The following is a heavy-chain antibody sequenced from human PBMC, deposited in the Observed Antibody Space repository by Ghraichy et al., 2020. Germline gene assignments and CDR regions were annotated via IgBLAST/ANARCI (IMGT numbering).Heavy chain of an antibody. CDR1: GYTFTGYY. CDR2: INPNSGGT. J-gene: IGHJ4*02. Sequence: VKVSCKASGYTFTGYYMHWVRQAPGQGLEWMGWINPNSGGTNYAQKFQGRVTMTRDTSISTAYMELSRLRSDDTAVYYCARDPIAAAGTGFDYWGQGTLVTVSS. CDR3: ARDPIAAAGTGFDY. V-gene: IGHV1-2*02. D-gene: IGHD6-13*01.